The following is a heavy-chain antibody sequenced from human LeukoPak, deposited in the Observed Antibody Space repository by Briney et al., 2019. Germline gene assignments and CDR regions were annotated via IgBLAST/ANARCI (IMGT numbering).Heavy chain of an antibody. CDR2: ISGSGGST. Sequence: PGGSLRLSCGASGFTFSSYAMSWVRQAPGKGLEWVSVISGSGGSTYYADSVRGRFTISRDNAKNSLYLQMDSLGVEDTAVYYCGRAFPPLRTSSAGDLWGQGTLVIVSS. D-gene: IGHD3-16*01. CDR3: GRAFPPLRTSSAGDL. V-gene: IGHV3-23*01. J-gene: IGHJ1*01. CDR1: GFTFSSYA.